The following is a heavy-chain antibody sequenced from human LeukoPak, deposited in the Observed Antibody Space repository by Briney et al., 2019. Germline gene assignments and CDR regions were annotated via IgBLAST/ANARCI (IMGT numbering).Heavy chain of an antibody. D-gene: IGHD3-16*02. Sequence: KASQTLSLTCAISGDSVSSNSAAWNWIRQSPSRGLEWLGRTYYRSKWYNDYAVSVKSRITINPDTSKNQFSLQLNSVTPEDTAVYYCARDDYVWGSYRSDAFDIWGQGTMVTVSS. CDR1: GDSVSSNSAA. J-gene: IGHJ3*02. V-gene: IGHV6-1*01. CDR3: ARDDYVWGSYRSDAFDI. CDR2: TYYRSKWYN.